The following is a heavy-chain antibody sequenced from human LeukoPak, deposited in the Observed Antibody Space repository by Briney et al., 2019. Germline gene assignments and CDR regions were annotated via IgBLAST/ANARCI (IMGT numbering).Heavy chain of an antibody. CDR3: ARDMDRITMVRGERGFDY. V-gene: IGHV1-2*02. CDR1: GYTFTGYY. D-gene: IGHD3-10*01. J-gene: IGHJ4*02. Sequence: ASVKVSCKASGYTFTGYYMHWVRQAPGQGLEWMGWINPNSGGTNYAQKFQGRVTMTRDTSISTAYMELSRLRSDDTAVYYCARDMDRITMVRGERGFDYWGQGTLVTVSS. CDR2: INPNSGGT.